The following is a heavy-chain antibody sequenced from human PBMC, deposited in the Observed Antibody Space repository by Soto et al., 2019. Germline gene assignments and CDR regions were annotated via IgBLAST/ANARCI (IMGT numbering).Heavy chain of an antibody. Sequence: GASVKVSCKASGYTFTGHYIDWVRQAPEQGPEWMGEIGPESGATRYAEKFQGRVTMTLDTSITTVYMELKNLSPDDTAVYYCGRGRSGQIVVFYWGQGTPVTVSS. CDR1: GYTFTGHY. V-gene: IGHV1-2*02. CDR2: IGPESGAT. CDR3: GRGRSGQIVVFY. D-gene: IGHD1-26*01. J-gene: IGHJ4*02.